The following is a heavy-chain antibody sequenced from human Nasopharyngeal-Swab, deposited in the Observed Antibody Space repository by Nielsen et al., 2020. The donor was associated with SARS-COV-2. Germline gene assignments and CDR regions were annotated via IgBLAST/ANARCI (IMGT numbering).Heavy chain of an antibody. CDR1: GYSFTNYW. D-gene: IGHD2-15*01. V-gene: IGHV5-51*01. CDR3: ARVQGYCTGGSCYSVFYYFAMDV. Sequence: GESLKISCKGSGYSFTNYWIGWVRHMPGKGLEWMGIIYPGDSETRSSPSFEGQVTISVDKSISTAYLQWSSLKASDTAMYYCARVQGYCTGGSCYSVFYYFAMDVWGQGTTVTVSS. J-gene: IGHJ6*02. CDR2: IYPGDSET.